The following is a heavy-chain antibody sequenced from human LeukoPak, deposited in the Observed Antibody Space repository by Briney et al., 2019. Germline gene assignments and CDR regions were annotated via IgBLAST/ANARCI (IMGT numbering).Heavy chain of an antibody. Sequence: ASVKVSCKASGYTFTGYYMHWVRQAPGQGLEWMGWINPNSGGTNYAQKFQGRVTMTRDTSISTAYMELSSLRSEDTAVYYCARDPDSYGPFDYWGQGTLVTVSS. J-gene: IGHJ4*02. CDR3: ARDPDSYGPFDY. V-gene: IGHV1-2*02. CDR1: GYTFTGYY. CDR2: INPNSGGT. D-gene: IGHD5-18*01.